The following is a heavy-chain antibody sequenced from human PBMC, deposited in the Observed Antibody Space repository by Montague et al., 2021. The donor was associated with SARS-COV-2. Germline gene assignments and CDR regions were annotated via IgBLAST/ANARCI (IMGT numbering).Heavy chain of an antibody. CDR3: ARLGLFIMIVGNIFDY. D-gene: IGHD3-22*01. V-gene: IGHV4-39*01. Sequence: SETLSLTCTVSGGSISSSSYYWGWIRQPPGKGLEWIGSIYYSGSTYYNPSLKSRVTMSVDTSKNQFSLKLSSATAADTAEYYCARLGLFIMIVGNIFDYWGQGTLVTVSS. CDR2: IYYSGST. CDR1: GGSISSSSYY. J-gene: IGHJ4*02.